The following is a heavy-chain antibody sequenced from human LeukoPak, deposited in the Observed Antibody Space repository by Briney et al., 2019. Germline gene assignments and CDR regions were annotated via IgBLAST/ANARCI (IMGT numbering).Heavy chain of an antibody. CDR3: AKDHSGRTYYYYMDV. J-gene: IGHJ6*03. D-gene: IGHD1-26*01. V-gene: IGHV1-46*01. CDR2: INPSGGST. Sequence: ASVKVSCKASGYTFTSYYMHWVRQAPGQGLEWMGIINPSGGSTSYAQKFQGRVTMTRDMSTSTVYMELSSLRSEDTAVYYCAKDHSGRTYYYYMDVWGKGTTVTVSS. CDR1: GYTFTSYY.